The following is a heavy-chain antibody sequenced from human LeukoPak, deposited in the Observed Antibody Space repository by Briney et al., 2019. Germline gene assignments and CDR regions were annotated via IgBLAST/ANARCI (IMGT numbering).Heavy chain of an antibody. J-gene: IGHJ4*02. V-gene: IGHV3-73*01. CDR3: STSLVGGIDY. CDR1: GFTFSTYA. D-gene: IGHD1-26*01. Sequence: QPGGSLRLSCAASGFTFSTYAMYWVRQASGTGLEWVGLIRSRANSYATTYGASVKGRFTISRDDSKNTAYLQMNSLKTEDTAVYYCSTSLVGGIDYWGQGTLVTVSS. CDR2: IRSRANSYAT.